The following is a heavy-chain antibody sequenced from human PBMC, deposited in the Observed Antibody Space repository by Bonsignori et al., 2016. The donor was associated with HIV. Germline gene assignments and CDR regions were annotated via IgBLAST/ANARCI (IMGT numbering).Heavy chain of an antibody. CDR1: GGSISSYY. J-gene: IGHJ4*02. CDR3: ARGTDFDY. Sequence: QVHLQESGPGLVKPSETLSLTCTVSGGSISSYYWSWLRQSAGKGLEWIGRIHPTGNTNYNPSLRSRVSISVDSSTNRFSLLMTSVTAADTAVYYCARGTDFDYWGLGTRVTVSS. V-gene: IGHV4-4*07. D-gene: IGHD2-2*01. CDR2: IHPTGNT.